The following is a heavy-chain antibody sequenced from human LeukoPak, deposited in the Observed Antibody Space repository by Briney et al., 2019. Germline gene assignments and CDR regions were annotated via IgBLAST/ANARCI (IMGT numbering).Heavy chain of an antibody. D-gene: IGHD3-9*01. CDR1: GYTFTSYA. CDR2: INTNTGNP. CDR3: ARVGYFDWLPSSPFDY. V-gene: IGHV7-4-1*02. J-gene: IGHJ4*02. Sequence: ASVKVSCKASGYTFTSYAMNWVRQAPGQGLEWMGWINTNTGNPTYAQGFTGRFVFSLDTSVSTAYLQISSLKAEDTAVYYCARVGYFDWLPSSPFDYWGQGTLVTVSS.